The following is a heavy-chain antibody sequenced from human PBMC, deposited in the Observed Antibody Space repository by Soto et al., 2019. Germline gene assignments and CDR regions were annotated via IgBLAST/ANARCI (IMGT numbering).Heavy chain of an antibody. Sequence: SETLSLTCSVSGSYITSGDYHWTWIRQAPGKGLEWIGYISHSETTYYSPALKNRIIISSDFSMNQFSLRLNSVTAANTAVYFCAGFGVGDRDDKWGQGTLVTVSS. V-gene: IGHV4-30-4*01. CDR3: AGFGVGDRDDK. D-gene: IGHD2-8*01. J-gene: IGHJ4*02. CDR1: GSYITSGDYH. CDR2: ISHSETT.